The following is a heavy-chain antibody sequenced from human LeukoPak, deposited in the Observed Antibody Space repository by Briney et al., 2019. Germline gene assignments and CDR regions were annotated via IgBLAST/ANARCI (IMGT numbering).Heavy chain of an antibody. D-gene: IGHD2-15*01. V-gene: IGHV3-30*03. CDR1: GFTFSSYG. Sequence: PGGSLRLSCAASGFTFSSYGMPWVRQAPGRGLEWVAVISYDGSNKYYADSVKGRFTISRDNSKNTLYLQMNSLRAEDTAVYFCASGGPRDAFDIWGQGTMVTVST. CDR2: ISYDGSNK. J-gene: IGHJ3*02. CDR3: ASGGPRDAFDI.